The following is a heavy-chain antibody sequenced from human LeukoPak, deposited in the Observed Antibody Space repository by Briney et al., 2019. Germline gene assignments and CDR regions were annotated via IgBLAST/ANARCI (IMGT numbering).Heavy chain of an antibody. V-gene: IGHV3-74*01. J-gene: IGHJ4*02. CDR2: INSDGSST. D-gene: IGHD7-27*01. CDR1: GFTFSSYW. CDR3: ARGRKSGEMEEDFDY. Sequence: GGSLRLSCAASGFTFSSYWMHWVRQAPGKGLVWVSRINSDGSSTSYADSVKGRFTISRDNAKNTLYLQMNSLRAEDTAVYYCARGRKSGEMEEDFDYWGQGTLFTVSS.